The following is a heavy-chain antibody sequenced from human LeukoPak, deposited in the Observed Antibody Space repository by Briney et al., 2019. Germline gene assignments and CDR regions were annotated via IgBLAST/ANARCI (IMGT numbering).Heavy chain of an antibody. Sequence: PSETLSLTCTVSGGSISGHYWSWIRQPPGKGLEWIGYIYYSGSTNYNPSLKSRVTISVDTSKNQFSLKLSSVTAADTAVYYCARGYGSGSYPFDYWGQGTLVTVSS. CDR3: ARGYGSGSYPFDY. D-gene: IGHD3-10*01. V-gene: IGHV4-59*11. J-gene: IGHJ4*02. CDR2: IYYSGST. CDR1: GGSISGHY.